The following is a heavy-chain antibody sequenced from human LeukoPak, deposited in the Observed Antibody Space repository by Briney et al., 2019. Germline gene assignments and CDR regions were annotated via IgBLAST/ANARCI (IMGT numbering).Heavy chain of an antibody. CDR3: ATSRSGWANFDY. D-gene: IGHD6-19*01. V-gene: IGHV1-46*01. CDR2: INPSGGST. Sequence: GASVKVSCKVSGYTLTELSMHWVRQAPGQGLEWMGIINPSGGSTSYAQKFQGRVTMTRDTSTSTVYMELSSLRSEDTAVYYCATSRSGWANFDYWGQGTLVTVSS. J-gene: IGHJ4*02. CDR1: GYTLTELS.